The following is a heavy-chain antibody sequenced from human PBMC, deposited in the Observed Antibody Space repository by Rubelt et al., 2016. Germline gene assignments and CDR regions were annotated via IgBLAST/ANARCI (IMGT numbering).Heavy chain of an antibody. CDR3: ARSIAVAGTRFFDY. J-gene: IGHJ4*02. CDR1: GGSISSYY. Sequence: QVQLQESGPGLVKPSETLSLTCTVSGGSISSYYWSWIRQPPGQGLAWIGYIYYSGSTNYHPSLKSRVTISVDTSKKQFSLKRGAVTAADTAVYYCARSIAVAGTRFFDYWGQGTLVTVSS. CDR2: IYYSGST. D-gene: IGHD6-19*01. V-gene: IGHV4-59*08.